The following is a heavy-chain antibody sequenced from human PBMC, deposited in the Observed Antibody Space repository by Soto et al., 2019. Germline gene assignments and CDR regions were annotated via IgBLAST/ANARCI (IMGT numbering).Heavy chain of an antibody. D-gene: IGHD6-6*01. CDR3: AKSIAARPPDYYYYYGMDV. Sequence: SLTCTVSGGSISSYYWSWIRQPAGKGLEWIGRIYTSGSTNYNPSLKSRVTMSVDTSKNQFSLKLSSVTAADTAVYYCAKSIAARPPDYYYYYGMDVWGQGTTVTVSS. CDR2: IYTSGST. V-gene: IGHV4-4*07. J-gene: IGHJ6*02. CDR1: GGSISSYY.